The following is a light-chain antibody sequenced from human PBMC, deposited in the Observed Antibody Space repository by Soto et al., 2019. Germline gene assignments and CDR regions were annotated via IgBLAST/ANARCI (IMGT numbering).Light chain of an antibody. V-gene: IGKV1-6*01. J-gene: IGKJ2*01. CDR3: LQDYNYPST. CDR2: AAS. Sequence: AIQMTQSPSSLSSSVGDRVAITCRASQGIRNDLGWYQQKPGKAPKLLIYAASNLQGGVPSRFSGSGSATDFTLTISSLQPEDFETYYCLQDYNYPSTFGQGTKLDIK. CDR1: QGIRND.